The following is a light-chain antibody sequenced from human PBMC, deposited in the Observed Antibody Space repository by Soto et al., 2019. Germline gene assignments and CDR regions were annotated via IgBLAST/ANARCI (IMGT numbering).Light chain of an antibody. CDR1: QSVGSY. CDR2: DAS. V-gene: IGKV3-11*01. Sequence: EIVLTQSPATLSLSPGERATLSCRASQSVGSYFAWYQQKPGQAPRLLIYDASSRATGIPARFSGSGSGTEFTLTISSLAPEYFAVYYCQQHSNWPVTFGQGTRVEIK. J-gene: IGKJ1*01. CDR3: QQHSNWPVT.